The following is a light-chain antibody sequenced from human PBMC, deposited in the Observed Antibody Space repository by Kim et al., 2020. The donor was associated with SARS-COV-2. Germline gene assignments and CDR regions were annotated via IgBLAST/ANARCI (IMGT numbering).Light chain of an antibody. CDR1: QSIGSSY. CDR2: GAS. J-gene: IGKJ3*01. V-gene: IGKV3-20*01. CDR3: QQYDSSPFT. Sequence: PGGRATLSCRARQSIGSSYLAWYQQKPGQAPRLLIYGASSRATDIPHRFSGSGSGTDFTLTISRLEPEDFAVYYCQQYDSSPFTFGPGTKVDIK.